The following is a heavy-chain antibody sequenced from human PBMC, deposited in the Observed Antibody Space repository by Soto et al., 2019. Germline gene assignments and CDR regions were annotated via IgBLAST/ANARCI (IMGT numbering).Heavy chain of an antibody. V-gene: IGHV4-59*01. CDR2: IYYSGST. CDR3: ARLGHVYYYDSSGYREYFQH. J-gene: IGHJ1*01. CDR1: GGSISSYY. D-gene: IGHD3-22*01. Sequence: SETLSLTCTVSGGSISSYYWRWIRQPPGKGLEWIGYIYYSGSTNYNPSLKSRVTISVDTSKNQFSLKLSSVTAADTAVYYCARLGHVYYYDSSGYREYFQHWGQGTLVTVPQ.